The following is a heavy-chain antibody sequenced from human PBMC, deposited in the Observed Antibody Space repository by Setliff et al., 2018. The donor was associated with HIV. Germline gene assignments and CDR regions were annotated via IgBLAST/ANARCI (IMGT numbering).Heavy chain of an antibody. CDR1: VFTFNNYG. CDR3: AKARVDGDYYYYYYMDV. V-gene: IGHV3-30*02. CDR2: IRYDGSQK. J-gene: IGHJ6*03. Sequence: LRLSCAASVFTFNNYGMNWVRQAPGKGLEWVAFIRYDGSQKYYVDSVKGRFTISRDNSKNTLYLQMNSLRVEDTTVYYCAKARVDGDYYYYYYMDVWGKGTTVTVSS. D-gene: IGHD4-17*01.